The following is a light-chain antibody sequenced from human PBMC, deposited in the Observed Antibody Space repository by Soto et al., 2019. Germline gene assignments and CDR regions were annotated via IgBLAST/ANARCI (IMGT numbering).Light chain of an antibody. Sequence: DIQMTQSPSTLSASVGDRVTITCRASQSISSWLAWYQQKPGKAPKLLIYKASSLESGVPSRFSGSGSGTDFTLTISSLQPEDVATYYGQRTYNAPRTFGQGTKVDIK. J-gene: IGKJ1*01. CDR3: QRTYNAPRT. V-gene: IGKV1-5*03. CDR2: KAS. CDR1: QSISSW.